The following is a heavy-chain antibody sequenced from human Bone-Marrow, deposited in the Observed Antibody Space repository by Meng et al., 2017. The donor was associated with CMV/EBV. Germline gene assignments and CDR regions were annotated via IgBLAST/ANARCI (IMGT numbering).Heavy chain of an antibody. D-gene: IGHD3-10*01. J-gene: IGHJ3*02. CDR2: IYYSGST. Sequence: SETLSLTCAVYGGSFSVYYWSWIRQPPGKGLEWIGSIYYSGSTYYNPSLKSRVTISVDTSKNQFSLKLSSVTAADTSVYYCAKGRGSGSYYDAFDIWGQGTMVTVSS. V-gene: IGHV4-34*01. CDR3: AKGRGSGSYYDAFDI. CDR1: GGSFSVYY.